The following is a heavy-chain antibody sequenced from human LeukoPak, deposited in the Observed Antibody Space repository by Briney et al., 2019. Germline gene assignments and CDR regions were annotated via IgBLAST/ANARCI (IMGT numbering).Heavy chain of an antibody. CDR1: GGSISSGGYC. V-gene: IGHV4-31*03. Sequence: PSETLSLTCTVSGGSISSGGYCWGWIRQQPGQGLEWIGYIYYSGSTYYNPSLKSRVTISVDTSKTQFSLKLSSVTAADTAVYYCARVITASWFDPWGQGTLVTVSS. CDR2: IYYSGST. CDR3: ARVITASWFDP. J-gene: IGHJ5*02.